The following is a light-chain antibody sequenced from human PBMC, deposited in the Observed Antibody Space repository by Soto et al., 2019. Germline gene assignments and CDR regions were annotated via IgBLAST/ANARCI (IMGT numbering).Light chain of an antibody. CDR3: SSYTSSSTYV. CDR1: SSDVGGFDY. J-gene: IGLJ1*01. CDR2: EVS. Sequence: QSVLTQPRSVSGSPGQSVTISCTGSSSDVGGFDYVSWYQQYPGKAPKLLIYEVSNRPSGVSNRFSGSKSGNTASLTISGLQAEDEADYYCSSYTSSSTYVFGTGTKLTVL. V-gene: IGLV2-14*01.